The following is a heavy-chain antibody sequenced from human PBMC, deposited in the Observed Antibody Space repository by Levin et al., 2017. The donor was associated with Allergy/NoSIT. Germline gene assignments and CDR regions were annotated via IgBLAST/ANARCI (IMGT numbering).Heavy chain of an antibody. V-gene: IGHV3-30*18. CDR2: ISYAGSKK. CDR1: GFTFSSYG. CDR3: AKDRTHYYGSESSTEYYYGMDV. D-gene: IGHD3-10*01. Sequence: GGSLRLSCAASGFTFSSYGMYWVRQAPGKGLEWVAVISYAGSKKYYADSVKGRLTISRDNSKNMVFLQMNSLRAEDTAVYYCAKDRTHYYGSESSTEYYYGMDVWGQGTTVTVS. J-gene: IGHJ6*02.